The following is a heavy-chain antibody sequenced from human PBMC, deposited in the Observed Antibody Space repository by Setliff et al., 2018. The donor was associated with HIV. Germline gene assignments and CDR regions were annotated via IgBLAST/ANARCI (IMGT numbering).Heavy chain of an antibody. J-gene: IGHJ6*03. CDR3: ARGSGYDSYYYYYMDV. Sequence: PSETLSLTCTVSGASSSSHYWSWIRQPPGKAPEWIGYVYNSGTTKYNPSLKSRVTISVDTSKTQFSLKLSSVTAADTAVYYCARGSGYDSYYYYYMDVWGKGTTVTVS. D-gene: IGHD5-12*01. CDR2: VYNSGTT. CDR1: GASSSSHY. V-gene: IGHV4-59*11.